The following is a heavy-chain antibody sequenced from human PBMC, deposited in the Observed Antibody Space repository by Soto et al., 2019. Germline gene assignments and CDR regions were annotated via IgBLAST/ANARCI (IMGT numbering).Heavy chain of an antibody. D-gene: IGHD6-25*01. CDR1: GGSFRGYS. J-gene: IGHJ4*02. Sequence: SETLSLTCAVYGGSFRGYSWSWIRQPPGKGLEWIGYIYHSGSTYYNPSLKSRVTISVDRSKNQFSLKLSSVTAADTAVYYCARAGVYSSAAWVRPPYYYFDDWGQGTLVTVSS. CDR2: IYHSGST. CDR3: ARAGVYSSAAWVRPPYYYFDD. V-gene: IGHV4-30-2*01.